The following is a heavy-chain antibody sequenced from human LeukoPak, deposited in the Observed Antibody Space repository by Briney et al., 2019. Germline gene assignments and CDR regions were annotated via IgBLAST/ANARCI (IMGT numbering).Heavy chain of an antibody. CDR2: INPNSGGT. V-gene: IGHV1-2*02. D-gene: IGHD3-22*01. CDR1: GYTFTGYY. Sequence: ASVKVSCKASGYTFTGYYMHWVRQAPGQGLEWMGWINPNSGGTNYAQKFRGRVTMTRDTSISTAYMELSRLRSDDTAVYYCARDSEYYDSSGPSDYWGQGTLVTVSS. CDR3: ARDSEYYDSSGPSDY. J-gene: IGHJ4*02.